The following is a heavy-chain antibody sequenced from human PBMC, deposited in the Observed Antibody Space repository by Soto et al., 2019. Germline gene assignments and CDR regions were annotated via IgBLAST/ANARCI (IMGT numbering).Heavy chain of an antibody. J-gene: IGHJ6*03. CDR1: GYPFTPYG. Sequence: AASVKVSCQASGYPFTPYGINWVRQAPGQRLEWMGWISAFNGNTNYAQKLQGRVTMTTDTSTSTAYMELRSLRSDDTAVYYCARVPAKYSSSSESLPNPHYYYYYYYMDVWGKGTTVTVSS. CDR3: ARVPAKYSSSSESLPNPHYYYYYYYMDV. CDR2: ISAFNGNT. V-gene: IGHV1-18*01. D-gene: IGHD6-6*01.